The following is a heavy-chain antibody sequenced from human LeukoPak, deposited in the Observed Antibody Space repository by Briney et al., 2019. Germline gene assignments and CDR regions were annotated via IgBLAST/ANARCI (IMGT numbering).Heavy chain of an antibody. J-gene: IGHJ5*02. CDR1: GFTFSSYA. D-gene: IGHD1-26*01. Sequence: PGGSLRLSCSASGFTFSSYAIHWVRQAPGKGLDYVSAIGSDGDNSYYADSVKGRFTISRDNAKNTLYLQMNSLRAEDTAVYYCASHTSGSSPFDPWGQGTLVTVSS. CDR3: ASHTSGSSPFDP. V-gene: IGHV3-64*04. CDR2: IGSDGDNS.